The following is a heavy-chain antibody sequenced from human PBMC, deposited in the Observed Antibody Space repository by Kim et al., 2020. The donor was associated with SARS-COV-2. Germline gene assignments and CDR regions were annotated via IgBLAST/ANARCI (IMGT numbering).Heavy chain of an antibody. J-gene: IGHJ6*02. CDR3: ARVLWFGELLWGGMDV. CDR1: GFTFSSYS. D-gene: IGHD3-10*01. CDR2: ISSSSSTK. Sequence: GGSLRLSCAASGFTFSSYSMNWVRQAPGKGLEWVSYISSSSSTKYYADSVKGRFTISRDNAKNSLYLQMNSLRAEDTAVYYCARVLWFGELLWGGMDVWGQGTTVTVSS. V-gene: IGHV3-48*04.